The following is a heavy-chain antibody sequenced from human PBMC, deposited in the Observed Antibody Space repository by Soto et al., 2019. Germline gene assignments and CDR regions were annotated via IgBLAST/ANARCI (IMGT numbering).Heavy chain of an antibody. D-gene: IGHD2-2*01. Sequence: QVQLQESGPGLVKPSQTLSLTCTVSGGSISSGDYYWSWIRQPPGKGLEWIGYIYYSGSTYYNPSLKRRVTISVDTSKNQFPLKLSSVTAADTAVYYCARATIVLVPAAMVSHWFDPWGQGTLVTVSS. J-gene: IGHJ5*02. CDR2: IYYSGST. CDR1: GGSISSGDYY. CDR3: ARATIVLVPAAMVSHWFDP. V-gene: IGHV4-30-4*01.